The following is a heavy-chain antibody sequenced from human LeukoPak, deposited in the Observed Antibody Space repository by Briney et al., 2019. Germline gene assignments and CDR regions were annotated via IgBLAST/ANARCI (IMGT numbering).Heavy chain of an antibody. Sequence: GGSLRLSCTASGFTINGNYLTWVRQAPGKGLECVSVLSSGGSTSYADSVKGRFTISRDNSKNTPYLQMNILRAEDTAVYYCASRVAPGYYYGMDVWGQGTTVTVFS. CDR1: GFTINGNY. CDR2: LSSGGST. V-gene: IGHV3-66*01. D-gene: IGHD2-2*01. CDR3: ASRVAPGYYYGMDV. J-gene: IGHJ6*02.